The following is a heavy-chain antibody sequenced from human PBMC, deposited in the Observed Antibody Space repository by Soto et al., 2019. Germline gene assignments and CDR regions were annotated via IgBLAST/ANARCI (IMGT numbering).Heavy chain of an antibody. J-gene: IGHJ4*02. CDR1: GYTFISYY. CDR3: ARLAAVTPPYYVDF. Sequence: QVQLVQSGAEVKEPGASVKVSCKAAGYTFISYYMHWVRQAPGQGFECMGVINPSAGNTVYAQKFQGRVTMTRDTSTSTFYRELSSLRSEDTAVYHCARLAAVTPPYYVDFWGQGTQVTVSS. V-gene: IGHV1-46*01. D-gene: IGHD4-17*01. CDR2: INPSAGNT.